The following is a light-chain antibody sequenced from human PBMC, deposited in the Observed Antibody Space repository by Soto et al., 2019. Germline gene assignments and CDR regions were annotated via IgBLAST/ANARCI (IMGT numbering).Light chain of an antibody. J-gene: IGKJ5*01. CDR2: GAS. CDR1: QGVSSN. CDR3: QHYNNWPPIT. Sequence: EIVMTQSPATLSVSPGERVTLSCRASQGVSSNLAWYQQKPGQAPRSLVYGASTRATGIPARFSGSGSGTECTLTISSLQSEDFAVYYCQHYNNWPPITFGQGTRLETK. V-gene: IGKV3-15*01.